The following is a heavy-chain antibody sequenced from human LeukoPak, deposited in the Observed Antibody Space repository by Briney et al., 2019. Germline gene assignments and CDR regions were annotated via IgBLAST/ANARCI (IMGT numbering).Heavy chain of an antibody. D-gene: IGHD3-10*01. CDR3: ARDLRFGELLTPDAFDI. J-gene: IGHJ3*02. CDR1: GFTFSSNT. Sequence: GGSLRLSCAASGFTFSSNTMHWVRQAPGKGLEWVAVISYDGSNKYYADSVKGRFTISRDNAKNSLYLQMNSLRAEDTAVYYCARDLRFGELLTPDAFDIWGQGTMVTVSS. CDR2: ISYDGSNK. V-gene: IGHV3-30-3*01.